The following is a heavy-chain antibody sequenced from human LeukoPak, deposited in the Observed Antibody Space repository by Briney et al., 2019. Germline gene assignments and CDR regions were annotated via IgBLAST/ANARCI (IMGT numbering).Heavy chain of an antibody. CDR2: IYPADSDT. J-gene: IGHJ4*02. D-gene: IGHD6-19*01. Sequence: GESLKISCKYSGYTLTSYWIAWVRQMPGKGLEWMGIIYPADSDTRYSPSFQGQVTISADKSISTASLQWSSLKASDTAIYYCAVSGAAVGGSLRCFHYWGQGTLVTVSS. V-gene: IGHV5-51*01. CDR1: GYTLTSYW. CDR3: AVSGAAVGGSLRCFHY.